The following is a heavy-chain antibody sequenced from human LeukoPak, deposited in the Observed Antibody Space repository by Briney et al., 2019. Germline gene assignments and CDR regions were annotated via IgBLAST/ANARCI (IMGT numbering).Heavy chain of an antibody. D-gene: IGHD3-3*01. CDR3: AKALDDFWSGSANN. CDR1: GFTFSSYA. Sequence: GGTLRLSCAASGFTFSSYAMSWVRHTPEKGLEWVSAISGSGGSTYYADSVKVRFPISRDNSKNTLYLQMNSLRAEDTAVYYCAKALDDFWSGSANNWGQGTLVTVSS. CDR2: ISGSGGST. J-gene: IGHJ4*02. V-gene: IGHV3-23*01.